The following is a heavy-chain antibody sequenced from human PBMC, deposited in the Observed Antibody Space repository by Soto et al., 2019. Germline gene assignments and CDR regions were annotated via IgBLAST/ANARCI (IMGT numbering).Heavy chain of an antibody. V-gene: IGHV1-18*01. D-gene: IGHD5-12*01. J-gene: IGHJ4*02. CDR3: VKDSPIGSVFSGHDDIDS. CDR2: ISAYNGNT. CDR1: GYSFTSYG. Sequence: GASVKVSCKASGYSFTSYGISWVRQAPGQGLEWMGWISAYNGNTKYAQKLQGRVTMTTDTSTSTAYMELRSLRSDDTAVYYCVKDSPIGSVFSGHDDIDSWGQGTPVTVSS.